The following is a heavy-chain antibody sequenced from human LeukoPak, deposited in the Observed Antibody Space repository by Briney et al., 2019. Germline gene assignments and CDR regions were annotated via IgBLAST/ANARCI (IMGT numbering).Heavy chain of an antibody. D-gene: IGHD3-22*01. CDR3: ARGHPGTTYYYDSSGYAFDY. J-gene: IGHJ4*02. CDR1: GYTFTSYD. V-gene: IGHV1-8*01. Sequence: ASVKVSCKASGYTFTSYDINWVRQATGQGLEWMGWMNPNSGNTGYAQKFQGRVTMTRNTSISTAYMELSSLRSEDTAVYYCARGHPGTTYYYDSSGYAFDYWGQGTLVTVSS. CDR2: MNPNSGNT.